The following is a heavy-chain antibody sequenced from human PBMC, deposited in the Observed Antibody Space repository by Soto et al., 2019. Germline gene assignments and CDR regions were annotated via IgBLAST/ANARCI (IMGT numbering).Heavy chain of an antibody. CDR3: ARVGSSGYYSDAFDI. CDR2: ISAYNGNT. Sequence: GASVKVSCKASGYTFTSYGISWVRQAPGQGLEWMGWISAYNGNTNYAQKLQGRVTMTTDTSTSTAYMELRSLRSDDTAVYYCARVGSSGYYSDAFDIWGQGTMVTVSS. J-gene: IGHJ3*02. D-gene: IGHD3-22*01. CDR1: GYTFTSYG. V-gene: IGHV1-18*01.